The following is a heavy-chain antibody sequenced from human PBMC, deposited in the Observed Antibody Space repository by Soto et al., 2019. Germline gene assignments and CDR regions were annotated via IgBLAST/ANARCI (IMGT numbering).Heavy chain of an antibody. V-gene: IGHV1-18*04. CDR1: GYTFTSYG. J-gene: IGHJ1*01. CDR3: AMDYGDRPEYFKH. D-gene: IGHD4-17*01. CDR2: ISPLKGRT. Sequence: VWTGPDLKRPGASMKVSCKASGYTFTSYGISWVRQAPGQGLEWMAWISPLKGRTQYSQKAQGRVTLSTDTSSNTAYMEMTTLRVDDTAVYYCAMDYGDRPEYFKHWGQGTLVTVS.